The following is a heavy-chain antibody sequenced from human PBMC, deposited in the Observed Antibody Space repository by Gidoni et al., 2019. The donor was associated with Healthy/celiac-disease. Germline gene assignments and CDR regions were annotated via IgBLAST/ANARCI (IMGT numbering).Heavy chain of an antibody. Sequence: EVQLVASGRGLVKPGGSMRLSCAASGYPFNSHSMNWVRHAPGKGLEWVSSISSSSSYIYYADSVKGRFTISRDNAKNSLYLQMNSLRAEDTAVYYCARGPTPYYDYFWGAINGAFDYWGQGTLVTVSS. CDR3: ARGPTPYYDYFWGAINGAFDY. V-gene: IGHV3-21*01. CDR2: ISSSSSYI. CDR1: GYPFNSHS. J-gene: IGHJ4*02. D-gene: IGHD3-16*01.